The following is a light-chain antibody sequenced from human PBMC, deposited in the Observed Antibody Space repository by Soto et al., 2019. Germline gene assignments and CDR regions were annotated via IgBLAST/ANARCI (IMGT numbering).Light chain of an antibody. CDR1: PSVLYSSNNKNY. Sequence: DIVMTQSPDSLAVALGERATINCKSSPSVLYSSNNKNYLAWYQQKPGQPPKLLIYWASTRESGVADRFSGSGSGTDFTLTISSLQAEDVAVYYCQQYYSAPPTFGQGTKVDIK. CDR3: QQYYSAPPT. CDR2: WAS. J-gene: IGKJ1*01. V-gene: IGKV4-1*01.